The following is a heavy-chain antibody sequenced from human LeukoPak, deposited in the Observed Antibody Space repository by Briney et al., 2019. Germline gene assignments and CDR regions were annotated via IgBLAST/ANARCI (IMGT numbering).Heavy chain of an antibody. D-gene: IGHD2-8*01. V-gene: IGHV1-69*05. CDR1: GGTFSSYA. Sequence: SVKVSCKASGGTFSSYAISWVRQAPGQGLEWMGGIIPIFGTANYAQKFQGRVTITTDESTSTAYMELSSLRSEDTAVYYCAREAQEGYCTNGVCSNYFDYWGQGTLVTVSS. CDR3: AREAQEGYCTNGVCSNYFDY. CDR2: IIPIFGTA. J-gene: IGHJ4*02.